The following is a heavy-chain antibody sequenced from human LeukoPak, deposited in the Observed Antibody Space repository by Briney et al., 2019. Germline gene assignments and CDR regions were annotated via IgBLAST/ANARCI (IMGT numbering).Heavy chain of an antibody. CDR1: GFTFGKFW. Sequence: GGSRRPSCVPSGFTFGKFWMGWVRQAPGRGREWGANIKLDGSEKNYVDSVKGRFTISRDNTKNSLYLQMNSLRAEDTAVFYCARDQYDTWSRRGNFDSWGQGTLVIVSS. D-gene: IGHD3-3*01. CDR2: IKLDGSEK. J-gene: IGHJ4*02. V-gene: IGHV3-7*03. CDR3: ARDQYDTWSRRGNFDS.